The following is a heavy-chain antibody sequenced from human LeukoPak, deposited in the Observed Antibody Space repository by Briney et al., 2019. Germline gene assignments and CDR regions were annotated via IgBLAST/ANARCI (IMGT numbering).Heavy chain of an antibody. CDR1: RFTFSSYG. CDR3: TTTYYDILWGEGIDY. Sequence: GGSLRLSCAASRFTFSSYGMHWVRQAPGKGLEWVAFIRYDASSKYYADSVKGRFTISRDNSKNTLYLQMNSLKTEDTAVYYCTTTYYDILWGEGIDYWGQGTLVTVSS. J-gene: IGHJ4*02. V-gene: IGHV3-30*02. D-gene: IGHD3-9*01. CDR2: IRYDASSK.